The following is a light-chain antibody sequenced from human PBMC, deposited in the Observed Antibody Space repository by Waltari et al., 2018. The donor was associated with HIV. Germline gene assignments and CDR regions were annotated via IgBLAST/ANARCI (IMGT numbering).Light chain of an antibody. V-gene: IGLV1-47*01. Sequence: QSVLTQPPSASGAPGQRVPTPCSGSSLNIETDNVYWYQQFPGAAPKLLIYKDTQRPSGVPYRFTGSKSGTSASLAIGGLRSDDEADYYCVGWDSRLRGYVFGAGTKVTVL. CDR1: SLNIETDN. CDR3: VGWDSRLRGYV. CDR2: KDT. J-gene: IGLJ1*01.